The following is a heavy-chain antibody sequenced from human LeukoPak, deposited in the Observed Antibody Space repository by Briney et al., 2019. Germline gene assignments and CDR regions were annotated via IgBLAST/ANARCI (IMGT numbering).Heavy chain of an antibody. D-gene: IGHD2-2*01. CDR1: GFTFSSYA. Sequence: PGGSLRLSCAASGFTFSSYAMSWVRQAPGKGLEWVSAISGSGGSTYYADSVKGRFTISRDNSKNTLYLQMNSLRAEDTAVYYCAKDPRSTSPKVNYMDVWGKGTTVTVSS. CDR2: ISGSGGST. V-gene: IGHV3-23*01. CDR3: AKDPRSTSPKVNYMDV. J-gene: IGHJ6*03.